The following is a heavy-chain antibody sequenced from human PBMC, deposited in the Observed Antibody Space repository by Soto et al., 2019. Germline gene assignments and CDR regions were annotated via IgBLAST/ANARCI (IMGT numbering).Heavy chain of an antibody. CDR3: ARALGDGCYGGLAV. Sequence: QVQLVQSGGEVKKPGASVKVSCKASGYTFTSYGINWVRQAPGQGLEWMGWISADNGNTNYAQKLQGRVTMTTATCTSSADLGRRSLGADDVAVYSCARALGDGCYGGLAVWGQGTTVTVSS. D-gene: IGHD5-12*01. J-gene: IGHJ6*02. CDR1: GYTFTSYG. V-gene: IGHV1-18*03. CDR2: ISADNGNT.